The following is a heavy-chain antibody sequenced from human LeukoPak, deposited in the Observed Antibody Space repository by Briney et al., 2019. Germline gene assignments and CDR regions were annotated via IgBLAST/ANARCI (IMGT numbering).Heavy chain of an antibody. CDR3: AREPLLLWFGESYYFDY. D-gene: IGHD3-10*01. CDR1: GFTFSSYW. J-gene: IGHJ4*02. V-gene: IGHV3-7*01. Sequence: GGSLRLSCAASGFTFSSYWMSWVRQAPGKGLEWVANIKQDGSEKYYVDSVKGRFTISRDNAKNSLYLQMISLRAEDTAVYYCAREPLLLWFGESYYFDYWGQGTLVTVSS. CDR2: IKQDGSEK.